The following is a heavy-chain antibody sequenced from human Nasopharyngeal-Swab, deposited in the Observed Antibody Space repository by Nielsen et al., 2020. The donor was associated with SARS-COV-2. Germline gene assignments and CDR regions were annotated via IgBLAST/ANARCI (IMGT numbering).Heavy chain of an antibody. CDR3: TRRAEGLELWRRYFYYMDV. D-gene: IGHD5-18*01. V-gene: IGHV4-34*01. Sequence: WIRQPRGKGLEWIGEINHSGSTNYNPPLKSRVTISIDTSKNQFSLNLSSATAADMAVYYCTRRAEGLELWRRYFYYMDVWGKGTTVTVSS. J-gene: IGHJ6*04. CDR2: INHSGST.